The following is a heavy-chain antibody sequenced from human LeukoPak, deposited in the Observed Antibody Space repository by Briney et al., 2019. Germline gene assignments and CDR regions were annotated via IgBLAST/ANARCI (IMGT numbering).Heavy chain of an antibody. Sequence: GGSLRLSCAASGFTFSSYWMHWVRQAPGKGLVWVSRINTDGSSTGYADSVKGRFTISRDNAKNTLYLQMNSLRVEDTAVYYCARSPDAFDIWGQGTMVTVSS. CDR2: INTDGSST. CDR1: GFTFSSYW. J-gene: IGHJ3*02. CDR3: ARSPDAFDI. V-gene: IGHV3-74*01.